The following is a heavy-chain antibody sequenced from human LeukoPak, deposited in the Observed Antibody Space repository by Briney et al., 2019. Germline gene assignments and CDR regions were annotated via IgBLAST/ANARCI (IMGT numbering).Heavy chain of an antibody. J-gene: IGHJ4*02. CDR1: GGTFSSYA. CDR3: ARDTWDLWTTGRGKFDY. Sequence: SVKVSCKASGGTFSSYAISWVRQAPGQGLEWMGGIIPIFGTANYAQKFQGRVTITADKSTSTTYMDLSSLTSEDTAIYYCARDTWDLWTTGRGKFDYWGQGTQVTVSS. V-gene: IGHV1-69*06. CDR2: IIPIFGTA. D-gene: IGHD3-16*01.